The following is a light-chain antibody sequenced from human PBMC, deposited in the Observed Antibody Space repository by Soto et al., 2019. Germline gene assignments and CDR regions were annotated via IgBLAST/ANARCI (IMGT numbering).Light chain of an antibody. CDR1: TGAVTSNHH. J-gene: IGLJ2*01. Sequence: QAVVTQEPSLTVSPGGTVTLTCGSSTGAVTSNHHPYWLQQKAGQASRTLIYDTSNKHSWTPARFSGSLLGDKAALTLSGAQPEDEAQYYCLLSYNAARVFGGGTKLTVL. CDR3: LLSYNAARV. CDR2: DTS. V-gene: IGLV7-46*01.